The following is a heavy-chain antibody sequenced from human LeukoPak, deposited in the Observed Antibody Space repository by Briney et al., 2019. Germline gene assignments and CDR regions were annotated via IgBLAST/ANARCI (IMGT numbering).Heavy chain of an antibody. CDR2: INSDGSST. CDR1: GFTFSSYW. Sequence: GGSLRLSCAASGFTFSSYWMHWVRQAPGKGLVWVSRINSDGSSTSYADSVKGRFTISRDNAKNSLYLQMNSLRAEDTAVYYCARDREYNYESTGYYSLAFDIWGQGTMVTVSS. D-gene: IGHD3-22*01. J-gene: IGHJ3*02. CDR3: ARDREYNYESTGYYSLAFDI. V-gene: IGHV3-74*01.